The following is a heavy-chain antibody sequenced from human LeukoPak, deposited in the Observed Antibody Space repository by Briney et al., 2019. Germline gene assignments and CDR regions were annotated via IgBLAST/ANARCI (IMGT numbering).Heavy chain of an antibody. CDR1: GFTFSSYE. Sequence: GGSLRLSCAASGFTFSSYEMNWVRQAPGKGLEWVSYISSSGSTIYYADSVKGRFTISRDISKNTVYLQMNSLRVEDTAVYYCARHDWFDPWGRGTLVTVSS. J-gene: IGHJ5*02. D-gene: IGHD3-16*01. CDR3: ARHDWFDP. V-gene: IGHV3-48*03. CDR2: ISSSGSTI.